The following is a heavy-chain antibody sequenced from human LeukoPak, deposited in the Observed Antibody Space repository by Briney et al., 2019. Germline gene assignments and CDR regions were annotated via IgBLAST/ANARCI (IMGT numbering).Heavy chain of an antibody. Sequence: AASVKVSCKASGYTFTSYAMHWVRQAPGQRLEWMGWINAGNGNTKYSQEFQGRVTITRDTSASTAYMELSNLRSEDMAVYYCASRYCSGGSCYQPFDYWGQGTLVTVSS. J-gene: IGHJ4*02. CDR3: ASRYCSGGSCYQPFDY. CDR1: GYTFTSYA. CDR2: INAGNGNT. V-gene: IGHV1-3*03. D-gene: IGHD2-15*01.